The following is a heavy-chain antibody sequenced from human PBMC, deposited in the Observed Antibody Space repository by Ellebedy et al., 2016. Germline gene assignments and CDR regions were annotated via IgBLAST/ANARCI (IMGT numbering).Heavy chain of an antibody. Sequence: GESLKISCAASGFTFSDHYMDWVRQAPGKGLEWVGFIRRKGSGGTTEYAASVKGRFTISRDDSKNSLYLEMNSLKSEDTAVYYCAGEAGLTGTQHIPDHWGQGTLVTVSS. V-gene: IGHV3-72*01. CDR3: AGEAGLTGTQHIPDH. CDR2: IRRKGSGGTT. CDR1: GFTFSDHY. J-gene: IGHJ5*02. D-gene: IGHD3-9*01.